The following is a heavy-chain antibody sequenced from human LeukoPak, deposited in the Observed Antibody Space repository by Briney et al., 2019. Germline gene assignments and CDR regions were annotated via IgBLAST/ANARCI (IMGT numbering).Heavy chain of an antibody. CDR1: GGSFSGYY. CDR2: INHSGGT. Sequence: SETLSLTCAVYGGSFSGYYWSWIRQPPGKGLEWIGEINHSGGTNYNPSLKSRVTISVDTSKNQFSLKLSSVTAADTAVYYCAREADTRYGMDVWGQGTTVTVSS. J-gene: IGHJ6*02. D-gene: IGHD3-3*01. V-gene: IGHV4-34*01. CDR3: AREADTRYGMDV.